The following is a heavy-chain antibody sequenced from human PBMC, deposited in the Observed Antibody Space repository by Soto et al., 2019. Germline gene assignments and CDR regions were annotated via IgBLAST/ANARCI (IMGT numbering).Heavy chain of an antibody. Sequence: GGSLRLSCAASGFTFSDYYMSWIRQAPGKGLEWVSYISSSGNTVYYADSVEGRFTISRDNAQNSVHLQMNSLRAEDTAVYYCARDSRVYYGSGSSVDGWGQGTLVTVSS. CDR1: GFTFSDYY. J-gene: IGHJ4*02. V-gene: IGHV3-11*01. D-gene: IGHD3-10*01. CDR2: ISSSGNTV. CDR3: ARDSRVYYGSGSSVDG.